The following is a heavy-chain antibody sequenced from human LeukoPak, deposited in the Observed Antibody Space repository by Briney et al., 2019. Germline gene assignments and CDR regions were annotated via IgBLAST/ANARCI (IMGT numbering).Heavy chain of an antibody. CDR2: IIPIFGIA. CDR3: ARGTMVRIDY. Sequence: SVKVSCEASGGTFSSYAISWVRQAPGQGLEWMGRIIPIFGIANYAQKFQGRVTITADKSTSTAYMELSSLRSEDTAVYYCARGTMVRIDYWGQGTLVTVSS. CDR1: GGTFSSYA. D-gene: IGHD3-10*01. V-gene: IGHV1-69*04. J-gene: IGHJ4*02.